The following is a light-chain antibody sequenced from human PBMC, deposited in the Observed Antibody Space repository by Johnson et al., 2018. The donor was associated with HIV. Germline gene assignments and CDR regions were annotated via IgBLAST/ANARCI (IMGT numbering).Light chain of an antibody. CDR2: DNN. V-gene: IGLV1-51*01. Sequence: QSVLTQSPSVSAAPGQKVTISCSGSSSNIGNNYVSWYQQLPGTAPKLLIYDNNKRPSGIPDRFSGSKSGTSATLGITGLQAGDEADCYCGTWDSSLRAGFFGTGTKVTVL. CDR1: SSNIGNNY. CDR3: GTWDSSLRAGF. J-gene: IGLJ1*01.